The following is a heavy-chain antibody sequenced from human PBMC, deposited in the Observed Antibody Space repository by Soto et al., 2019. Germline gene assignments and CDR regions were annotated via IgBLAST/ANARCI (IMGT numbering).Heavy chain of an antibody. D-gene: IGHD6-19*01. V-gene: IGHV1-18*01. Sequence: QVQLEQSGPEVKKPGASVKVSCKASGQMFSTYVINWVRQAPGQRPECMGWISVENGYTNYAQKFQGRVILTTDTSTSTAYMELRGLRSDDTAVYYCARDGWLDRGIFDLWGQGTMVTVSS. CDR2: ISVENGYT. J-gene: IGHJ3*01. CDR3: ARDGWLDRGIFDL. CDR1: GQMFSTYV.